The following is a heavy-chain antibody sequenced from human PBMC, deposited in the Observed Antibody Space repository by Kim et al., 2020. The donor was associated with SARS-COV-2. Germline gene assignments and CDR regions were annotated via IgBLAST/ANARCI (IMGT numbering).Heavy chain of an antibody. CDR1: GFTFSDAW. CDR3: TTDPYNPTPMGN. J-gene: IGHJ4*02. CDR2: IKRNSDGGPV. D-gene: IGHD3-10*01. V-gene: IGHV3-15*01. Sequence: GGSLRLSCAASGFTFSDAWMNWMRQAPGQGLYWVGRIKRNSDGGPVNDAAAWEGRFTISRDDSKNTLYLQMNSLKTEDTAVYYCTTDPYNPTPMGNWGQGTLVTVSS.